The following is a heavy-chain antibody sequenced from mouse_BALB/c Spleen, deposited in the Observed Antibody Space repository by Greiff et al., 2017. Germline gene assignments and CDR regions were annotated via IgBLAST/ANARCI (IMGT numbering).Heavy chain of an antibody. CDR3: ARDQDYGSTWFAY. CDR1: GFSLTGYG. V-gene: IGHV2-6-7*01. J-gene: IGHJ3*01. CDR2: IWGDGST. D-gene: IGHD1-1*01. Sequence: VKVVESGPGLVAPSQSLSITCTVSGFSLTGYGVNWVRQPPGKGLEWLGMIWGDGSTDYNSALKSRLSISKDNSKSQVFLKMNSLQTDDTARYYCARDQDYGSTWFAYWGQGTLVTVSA.